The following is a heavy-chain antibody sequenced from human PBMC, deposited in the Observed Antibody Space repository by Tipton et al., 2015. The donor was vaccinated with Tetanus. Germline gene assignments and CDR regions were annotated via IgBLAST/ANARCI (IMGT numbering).Heavy chain of an antibody. J-gene: IGHJ4*02. Sequence: QLVQSGAEVKKPGESLRISCKGSGYSFTSYWISWVRQMPGKGLEWMGRIDPSDSYTNYSPSFQGHVPISADKSISTAYLQWSSLKASDTAMYYCASVDGSSGYYYVGFDYWGQGTLVTVSS. V-gene: IGHV5-10-1*01. D-gene: IGHD3-22*01. CDR1: GYSFTSYW. CDR2: IDPSDSYT. CDR3: ASVDGSSGYYYVGFDY.